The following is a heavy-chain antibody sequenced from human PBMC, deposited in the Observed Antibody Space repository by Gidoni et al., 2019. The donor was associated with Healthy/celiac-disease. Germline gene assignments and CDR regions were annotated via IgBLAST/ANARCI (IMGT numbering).Heavy chain of an antibody. D-gene: IGHD1-1*01. CDR3: ARDRYNWNDYYYYGMDV. CDR1: GYTFTGYY. J-gene: IGHJ6*02. CDR2: INPNSGGT. Sequence: QVQLVQSGAEVKKPGASVKVSCKASGYTFTGYYMHWVRQAPGQGLEWMGWINPNSGGTNYAQKFQGWVTMTRDTSISTAYMELSRLRSDDTAVYYCARDRYNWNDYYYYGMDVWGQGTTVTVSS. V-gene: IGHV1-2*04.